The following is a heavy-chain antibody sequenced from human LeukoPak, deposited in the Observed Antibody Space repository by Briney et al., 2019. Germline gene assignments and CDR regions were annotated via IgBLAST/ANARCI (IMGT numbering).Heavy chain of an antibody. Sequence: SETLSLTCTVSSGSISSSRYYWGWIRQPPGKGLEWIGEINHSGSTNYNPSLKGRVTISVDTSKNQFSLKLRSVTAADTAVYYCARVVGKYSSSWYYWGQGTLVTVSS. J-gene: IGHJ4*02. CDR3: ARVVGKYSSSWYY. D-gene: IGHD6-13*01. CDR2: INHSGST. V-gene: IGHV4-39*07. CDR1: SGSISSSRYY.